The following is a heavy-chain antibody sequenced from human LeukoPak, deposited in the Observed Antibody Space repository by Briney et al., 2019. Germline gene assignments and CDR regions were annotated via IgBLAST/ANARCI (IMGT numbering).Heavy chain of an antibody. D-gene: IGHD3-3*01. V-gene: IGHV3-7*01. CDR3: ARAMGTSYGFWSGSYTVSYYYYMDV. J-gene: IGHJ6*03. Sequence: GGSLRLSCATFGFTFSSHSMSWVRQAPGKGLEWVANIKQDGSEKHYVDSVKSRFSISRDNTKNSLYLQMSSLRAEDTAVYYCARAMGTSYGFWSGSYTVSYYYYMDVWGKGTTVAVS. CDR2: IKQDGSEK. CDR1: GFTFSSHS.